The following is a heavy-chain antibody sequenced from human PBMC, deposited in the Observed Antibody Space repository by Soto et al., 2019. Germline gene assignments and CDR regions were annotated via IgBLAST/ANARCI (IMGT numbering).Heavy chain of an antibody. V-gene: IGHV3-33*01. CDR1: GFTFTSYT. D-gene: IGHD6-13*01. Sequence: SGGSLRLSCTTSGFTFTSYTMHWVRQVPGKGLEWVATFWYDASGQKYADSVKGRFTISRNPSRSTLYLHMDSLRAEDTALYYCAFGSWNHFYFDYWGQEILVTVSS. J-gene: IGHJ4*02. CDR2: FWYDASGQ. CDR3: AFGSWNHFYFDY.